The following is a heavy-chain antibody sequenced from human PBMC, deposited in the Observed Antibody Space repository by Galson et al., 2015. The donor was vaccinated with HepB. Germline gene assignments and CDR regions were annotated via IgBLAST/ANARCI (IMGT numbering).Heavy chain of an antibody. CDR3: ARDRRTGTTVGEV. V-gene: IGHV3-21*06. D-gene: IGHD4-23*01. CDR2: IGSGGTVL. CDR1: GFKFSSFG. J-gene: IGHJ4*02. Sequence: SLRLSCAGSGFKFSSFGMNWVRQAPGKGLEWVASIGSGGTVLLYADSVKGRFTVSRDNAKNLLFLQMNSLRVEDTAVYYCARDRRTGTTVGEVWGQGTLATVSS.